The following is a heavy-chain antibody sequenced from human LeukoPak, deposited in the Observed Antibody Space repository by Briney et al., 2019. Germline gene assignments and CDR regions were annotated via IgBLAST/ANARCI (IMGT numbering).Heavy chain of an antibody. CDR1: GFTFSSYG. J-gene: IGHJ4*02. D-gene: IGHD6-13*01. V-gene: IGHV3-30*02. CDR3: AKDRAPYSSSWYDY. Sequence: PGGSLRLSCAASGFTFSSYGMHWVRQAPGKGLEWVAFIRYDGSNKYYADSVKGRFTISRDNSKNTLYLQMNSLRAEDTAVYYCAKDRAPYSSSWYDYWGQGTLVTVSS. CDR2: IRYDGSNK.